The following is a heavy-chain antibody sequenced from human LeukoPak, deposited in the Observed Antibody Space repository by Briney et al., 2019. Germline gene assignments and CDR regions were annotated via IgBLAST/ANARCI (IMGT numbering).Heavy chain of an antibody. Sequence: GASVKVSCKASGGTFSSYAISWVRQAPGQGLEWMGRIIPILGIANYAQKFQGRVTITADKSTSTAYMELSSLRSEDTAVYYCARDTIVGASTTDYWGQGTLVTVSS. D-gene: IGHD1-26*01. V-gene: IGHV1-69*04. CDR2: IIPILGIA. CDR1: GGTFSSYA. CDR3: ARDTIVGASTTDY. J-gene: IGHJ4*02.